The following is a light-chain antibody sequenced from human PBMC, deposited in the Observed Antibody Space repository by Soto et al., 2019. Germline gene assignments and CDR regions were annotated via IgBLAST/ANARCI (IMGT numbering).Light chain of an antibody. CDR3: QYDGSSPRP. J-gene: IGKJ4*01. CDR2: GAS. CDR1: QPVSSTH. Sequence: DIVLTQSPGTLSLSPGERATLSCRASQPVSSTHLAWYQQKPGQAPRLLLYGASTRATGIPDRFSGSGSGTDFTLTISRLEAEDGSVFYCQYDGSSPRPFGCGTKVEIK. V-gene: IGKV3-20*01.